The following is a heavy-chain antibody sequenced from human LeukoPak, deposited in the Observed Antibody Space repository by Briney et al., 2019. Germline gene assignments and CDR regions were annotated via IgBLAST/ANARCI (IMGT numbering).Heavy chain of an antibody. D-gene: IGHD4-23*01. CDR1: GGSISSHY. CDR2: IYYSGST. J-gene: IGHJ3*02. Sequence: SETLSPTCTVSGGSISSHYWNWIRQPPGKGLEWIGYIYYSGSTNYNPSLKSRVTISVDTSKNQFSLKLSSVTAADTAVYYCARETTVVTPGRSDVFDIWGQGTMVTVSS. CDR3: ARETTVVTPGRSDVFDI. V-gene: IGHV4-59*11.